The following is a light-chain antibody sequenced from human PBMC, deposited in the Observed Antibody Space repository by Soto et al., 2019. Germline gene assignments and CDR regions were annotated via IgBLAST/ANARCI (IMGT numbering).Light chain of an antibody. CDR1: QSISDT. Sequence: EIVMTQSPATLSVSPGGRATLSCRASQSISDTLAWYQQKPGQAPRLLIYSASRGATGFPARFSGSGSGTDFTLTISSLEPEDFAVYYCQQRSNWTLIKFGKGTRLEIK. CDR2: SAS. CDR3: QQRSNWTLIK. V-gene: IGKV3-11*01. J-gene: IGKJ5*01.